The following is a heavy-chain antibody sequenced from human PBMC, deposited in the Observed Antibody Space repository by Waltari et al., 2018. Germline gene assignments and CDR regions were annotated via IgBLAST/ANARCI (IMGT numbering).Heavy chain of an antibody. Sequence: QLQLQESGPGLVKPSETLSLTCTVSGGSISSSSYYWGWIRQPPRKGLEWIGSIFYSGSTYYNPSLKSRVTISVDTSKNQFSLKLSSVTAADTAVYYCASTTYYYDSSGYYYFDYWGQGTLVTVSS. J-gene: IGHJ4*02. CDR3: ASTTYYYDSSGYYYFDY. CDR2: IFYSGST. D-gene: IGHD3-22*01. V-gene: IGHV4-39*01. CDR1: GGSISSSSYY.